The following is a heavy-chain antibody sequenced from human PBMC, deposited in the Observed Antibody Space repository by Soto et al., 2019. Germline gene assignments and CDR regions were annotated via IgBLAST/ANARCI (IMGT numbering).Heavy chain of an antibody. V-gene: IGHV4-59*08. J-gene: IGHJ6*03. CDR2: IYYSGST. D-gene: IGHD2-15*01. CDR1: GGSSNSYY. CDR3: ARRGYCSGGSCNYYYYMDV. Sequence: QVQLQESGPGLVKPSETLSLTCTVSGGSSNSYYWSWIRQPPGKGLEWIGYIYYSGSTNYNPSLKSRVTISVDTSKNQFSLKLSYVTAADTAVYYCARRGYCSGGSCNYYYYMDVWGKGTTVTVSS.